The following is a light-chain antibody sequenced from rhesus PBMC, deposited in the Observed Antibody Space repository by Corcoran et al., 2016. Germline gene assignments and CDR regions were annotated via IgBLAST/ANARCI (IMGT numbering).Light chain of an antibody. J-gene: IGKJ4*01. CDR2: RAS. CDR3: QQGYSYPLT. Sequence: DIQMTQSPSSLSASVGDRVTITCQASQSLSNYLNWYQQKPGKIPKLLIYRASSLQSGLPSRFSGSGSGTDFTLTIRSLQPEDFATYYCQQGYSYPLTFGGGTKVELK. CDR1: QSLSNY. V-gene: IGKV1S9*01.